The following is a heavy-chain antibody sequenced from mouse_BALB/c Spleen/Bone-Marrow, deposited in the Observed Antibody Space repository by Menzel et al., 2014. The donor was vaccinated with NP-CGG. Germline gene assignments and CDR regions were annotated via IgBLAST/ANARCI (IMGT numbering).Heavy chain of an antibody. V-gene: IGHV5-17*02. D-gene: IGHD1-1*02. CDR3: ARNYGLIYLYAMDF. CDR1: GFTFSSYG. CDR2: ISSGSSTI. J-gene: IGHJ4*01. Sequence: DGDLQKSGLDLGQPAVSRKLSCACSGFTFSSYGIHWVRQAPEKGLEWLAYISSGSSTIYYADTVKGRFTISRENPKNTLFLQITSLRSEDTAVYYYARNYGLIYLYAMDFW.